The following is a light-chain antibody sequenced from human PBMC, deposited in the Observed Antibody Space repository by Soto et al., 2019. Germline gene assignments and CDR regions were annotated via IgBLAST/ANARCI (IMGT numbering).Light chain of an antibody. V-gene: IGLV2-14*01. CDR1: SSDVGDYNY. Sequence: QSALTQPASVSGSPGQSITISCTGTSSDVGDYNYVSWYQQHPGKAPKLMIYDVSNRPSGVSNRFSGSKSGNTASLTISVLHAYYYPYYYCTSYTRRSPNVFGTGTKLTVL. CDR2: DVS. J-gene: IGLJ1*01. CDR3: TSYTRRSPNV.